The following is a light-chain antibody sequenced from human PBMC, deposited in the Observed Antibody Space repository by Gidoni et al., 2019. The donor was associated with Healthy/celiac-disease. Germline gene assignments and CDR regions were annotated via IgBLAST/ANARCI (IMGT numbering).Light chain of an antibody. CDR2: DAS. CDR3: QQRSNWPPGLLT. Sequence: EIVLSQSPATLSLSPGERATLSCRASQSVSSYLAWYQQKPGQAPRLLIYDASNRATGIPARFSGSGSVTDFTLTISSLEPEDFAVYYCQQRSNWPPGLLTFXGXTKVEIK. CDR1: QSVSSY. J-gene: IGKJ4*01. V-gene: IGKV3-11*01.